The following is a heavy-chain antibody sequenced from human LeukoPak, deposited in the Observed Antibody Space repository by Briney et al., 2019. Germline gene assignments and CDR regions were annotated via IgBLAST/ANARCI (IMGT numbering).Heavy chain of an antibody. J-gene: IGHJ5*02. V-gene: IGHV1-69*01. CDR3: ARLSGDILTGYQVPMWFDP. CDR1: GGTFSSYA. Sequence: SVKVSCKASGGTFSSYAISWVRQAPGQGLEWMGGIIPIFGTANYAQKFQGRVTITADESTSTAYMELSSLRSEDTAVYYCARLSGDILTGYQVPMWFDPRGQGTLVTVSS. CDR2: IIPIFGTA. D-gene: IGHD3-9*01.